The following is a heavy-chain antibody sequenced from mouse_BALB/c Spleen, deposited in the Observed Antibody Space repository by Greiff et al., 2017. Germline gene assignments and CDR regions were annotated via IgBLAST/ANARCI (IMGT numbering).Heavy chain of an antibody. CDR2: IWAGGST. CDR1: GFSLTSYG. V-gene: IGHV2-9*02. Sequence: VQGVESGPGLVAPSQSLSITCTVSGFSLTSYGVHWVRQPPGKGLEWLGVIWAGGSTNYNSALMSRLSISKDNSKSQVFLKMNSLQTDDTAMYYCARELRLYFDYWGQGTTLTVSS. CDR3: ARELRLYFDY. J-gene: IGHJ2*01. D-gene: IGHD1-2*01.